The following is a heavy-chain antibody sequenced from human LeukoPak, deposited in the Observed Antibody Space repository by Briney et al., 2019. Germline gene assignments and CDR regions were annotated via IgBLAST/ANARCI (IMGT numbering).Heavy chain of an antibody. Sequence: GGSLRLSCAASGFTFSDYYTSWIRQAPGKGLEWVSYISSSGSTIYYADSVKGRFTISRDNAKNSLYLQMNSLRAEDTAVYYCASMRVTPEDTDYWGQGTLVTVSS. CDR3: ASMRVTPEDTDY. V-gene: IGHV3-11*01. J-gene: IGHJ4*02. D-gene: IGHD5-18*01. CDR1: GFTFSDYY. CDR2: ISSSGSTI.